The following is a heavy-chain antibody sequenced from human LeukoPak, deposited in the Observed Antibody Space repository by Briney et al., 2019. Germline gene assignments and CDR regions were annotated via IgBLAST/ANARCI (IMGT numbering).Heavy chain of an antibody. CDR2: IYPGDSET. D-gene: IGHD3-16*01. J-gene: IGHJ3*02. CDR3: ARRRGTRAGAFDI. V-gene: IGHV5-51*01. Sequence: KVSCKASGYTFTGYYMHWVRQMPGKGLEWMGIIYPGDSETRYSPSFQGQVTISADKSISTAYLQWSSLKASDTAMYYCARRRGTRAGAFDIWGQGTMVTVSS. CDR1: GYTFTGYY.